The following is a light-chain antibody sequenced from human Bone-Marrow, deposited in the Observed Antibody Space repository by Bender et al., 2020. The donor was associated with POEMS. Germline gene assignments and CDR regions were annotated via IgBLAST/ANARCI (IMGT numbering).Light chain of an antibody. J-gene: IGLJ3*02. CDR3: AVWDDSLNGWV. Sequence: QSVLTQPPSASGTPGQRVTISCSGSSSNIGSNFVYWYQQLPGTAPKLLIYRNNHRPSGVPDRFSGSKSGTSASLAISGLRSEDEADYYCAVWDDSLNGWVFGGGTKLTVL. CDR1: SSNIGSNF. V-gene: IGLV1-47*01. CDR2: RNN.